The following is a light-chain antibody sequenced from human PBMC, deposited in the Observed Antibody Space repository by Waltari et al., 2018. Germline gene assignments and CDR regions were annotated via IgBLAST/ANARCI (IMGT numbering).Light chain of an antibody. J-gene: IGLJ3*02. CDR1: GSNNVGTNT. Sequence: QSVLTQPPSASGTPGQTVTLPCSRSGSNNVGTNTINWYQHLPGTAPKLLIYSYDLRRSGVPDRFSGSGFGASASLAISGLQSEDDGHYYCATWDDSLNGWVFGGGTKLTVL. CDR2: SYD. V-gene: IGLV1-44*01. CDR3: ATWDDSLNGWV.